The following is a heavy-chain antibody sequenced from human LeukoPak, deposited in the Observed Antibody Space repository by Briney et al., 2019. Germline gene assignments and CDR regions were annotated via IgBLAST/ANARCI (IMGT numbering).Heavy chain of an antibody. CDR1: GYTFTGYY. CDR3: ARVDIVGGTSHYNWFDP. J-gene: IGHJ5*02. CDR2: INPNSGGT. V-gene: IGHV1-2*06. D-gene: IGHD1-26*01. Sequence: GASVKVSCKASGYTFTGYYMHWVRQAPGQGLEWMGRINPNSGGTNYAQKFQGRVTMTRDTSISTAYMELSRLRSDDTAVYYCARVDIVGGTSHYNWFDPGGQGNLVTVSS.